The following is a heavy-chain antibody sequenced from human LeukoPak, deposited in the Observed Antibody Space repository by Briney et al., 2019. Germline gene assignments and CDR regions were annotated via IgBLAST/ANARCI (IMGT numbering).Heavy chain of an antibody. Sequence: ASVKVSCKASGYTFPSFGLSWVRQAPGQGLEWIGWISAYNGNTDYAQKLLGRVTVTTDTSTNTAYLELRSLTPDDTAVYYCARDCDRSGYFCYWGQGTLVTVSS. V-gene: IGHV1-18*01. D-gene: IGHD3-22*01. CDR3: ARDCDRSGYFCY. CDR1: GYTFPSFG. J-gene: IGHJ4*02. CDR2: ISAYNGNT.